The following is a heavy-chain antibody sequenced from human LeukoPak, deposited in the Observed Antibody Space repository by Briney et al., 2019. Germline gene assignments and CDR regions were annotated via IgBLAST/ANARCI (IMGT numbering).Heavy chain of an antibody. Sequence: GASVKVSCKASGYTFAGYHVHWVRQAPGQGLEWMGWINPNSGGTNSAQKFQGRVTMTRDTSISTAYMELTGLTSDDTAIYYCTRGRPHTATMWFDTWGQGTLVTVSS. V-gene: IGHV1-2*02. CDR1: GYTFAGYH. CDR2: INPNSGGT. CDR3: TRGRPHTATMWFDT. D-gene: IGHD5-18*01. J-gene: IGHJ5*02.